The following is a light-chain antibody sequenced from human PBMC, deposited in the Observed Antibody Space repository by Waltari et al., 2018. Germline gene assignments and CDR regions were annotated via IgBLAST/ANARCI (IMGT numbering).Light chain of an antibody. CDR1: TSNIGGSY. CDR2: YDP. J-gene: IGLJ2*01. V-gene: IGLV1-51*01. Sequence: QSVLTQPPSVSAAPGQRVTISCTGSTSNIGGSYVSWYQQVPGTAPKIVMYYDPNRPSGISARFSGSKSRTSVSLAITGLQTGDEAVYYCSTWDNSLKTWIFGGGTRLTVL. CDR3: STWDNSLKTWI.